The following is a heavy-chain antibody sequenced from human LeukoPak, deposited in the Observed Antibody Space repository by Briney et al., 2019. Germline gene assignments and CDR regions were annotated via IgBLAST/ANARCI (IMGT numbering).Heavy chain of an antibody. CDR3: ATEPGGYSYGFDY. J-gene: IGHJ4*02. Sequence: KPGGSLRLSCAASGFTFSSYSMNWVRQAPGKGLEWVSSISSSSNYIYYADSVKGRFTISRDNAKNSLYLQMNSLRAEDTAVYYCATEPGGYSYGFDYWGQGTLVTVSS. CDR2: ISSSSNYI. D-gene: IGHD5-18*01. V-gene: IGHV3-21*01. CDR1: GFTFSSYS.